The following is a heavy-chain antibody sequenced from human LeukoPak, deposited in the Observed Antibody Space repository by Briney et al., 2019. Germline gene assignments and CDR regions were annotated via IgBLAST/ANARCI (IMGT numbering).Heavy chain of an antibody. J-gene: IGHJ4*02. V-gene: IGHV3-74*01. Sequence: PGGSLRLSCAASGFTFSNYWMHWVRHAPGKGLVWVSRINSDVSSTIYADSVKGRFTISRDSANNTLYLQMNSLRVVDTAVYYCARGYNDFWSGYIDYWGQGSLVTVSS. CDR3: ARGYNDFWSGYIDY. D-gene: IGHD3-3*01. CDR1: GFTFSNYW. CDR2: INSDVSST.